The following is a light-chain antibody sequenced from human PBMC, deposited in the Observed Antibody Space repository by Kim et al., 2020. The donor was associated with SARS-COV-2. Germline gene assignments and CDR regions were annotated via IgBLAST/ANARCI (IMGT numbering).Light chain of an antibody. V-gene: IGKV2-30*01. CDR1: QTILYTDGNSY. J-gene: IGKJ3*01. CDR3: MQSTHWPLT. CDR2: RAS. Sequence: VVMTQSPLYLPVTLGQPASISCRSSQTILYTDGNSYLNWFHQRPGQSPRRLIYRASKRDSEVPDRFSGSGSGTDFTLNISRVEAEDVGIYYCMQSTHWPLTFGPGTKVDIK.